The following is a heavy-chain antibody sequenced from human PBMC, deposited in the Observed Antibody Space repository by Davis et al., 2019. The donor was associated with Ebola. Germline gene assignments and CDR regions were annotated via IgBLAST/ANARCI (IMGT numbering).Heavy chain of an antibody. CDR1: GFTFTSHA. D-gene: IGHD6-19*01. CDR2: IGGSGDTT. V-gene: IGHV3-23*01. CDR3: ARQQWHQPAREFEY. J-gene: IGHJ4*02. Sequence: PGGSLRLSCTASGFTFTSHAMSWVRQAPGKGLEWVSAIGGSGDTTFYADSVKGRFTVSRDNSKNTLYLQLNSLRADDTAVYYCARQQWHQPAREFEYWGQGTLVTVSS.